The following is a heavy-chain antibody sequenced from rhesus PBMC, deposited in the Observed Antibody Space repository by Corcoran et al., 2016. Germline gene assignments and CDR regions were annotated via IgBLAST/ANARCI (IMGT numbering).Heavy chain of an antibody. CDR2: IGGSSGST. CDR3: AREFSGSWILRYLDY. D-gene: IGHD6-25*01. J-gene: IGHJ4*01. CDR1: GYSISSGYG. V-gene: IGHV4-127*01. Sequence: QVQLQESGPGLVKPSETLSLTCAVSGYSISSGYGWRWIRQPPGKGLGWIGYIGGSSGSTNYNPSPRRRVTISKDTSKTQVSLKLSSVTAADTAVYYCAREFSGSWILRYLDYWGQGVLVTVSS.